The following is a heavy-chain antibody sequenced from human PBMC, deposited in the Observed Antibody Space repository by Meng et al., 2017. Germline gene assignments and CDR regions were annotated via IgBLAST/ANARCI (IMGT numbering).Heavy chain of an antibody. D-gene: IGHD2-15*01. Sequence: QVQLQQWGAGLLKPSGTLSLTCAVYGGSFSGYYWSWIRQPPGKGLEWIGEINHSGSTNYNPSLKSRVTISVDTSKNQFSLKLSSVTAADTAVYYCAREVVAALDYWGQGTLVTVSS. CDR1: GGSFSGYY. V-gene: IGHV4-34*01. CDR2: INHSGST. J-gene: IGHJ4*02. CDR3: AREVVAALDY.